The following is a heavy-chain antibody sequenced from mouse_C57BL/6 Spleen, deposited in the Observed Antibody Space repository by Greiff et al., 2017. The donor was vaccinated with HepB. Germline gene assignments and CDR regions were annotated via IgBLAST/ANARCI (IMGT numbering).Heavy chain of an antibody. V-gene: IGHV5-17*01. J-gene: IGHJ4*01. D-gene: IGHD2-1*01. CDR2: ISSGSSTI. CDR3: AKPYGNYRSYYAMDY. Sequence: EVKLAESGGGLVKPGGSLKLSCAASGFTFSDYGMHWVRQAPEKGLEWVAYISSGSSTIYYADTVKGRFTISRDNAKNTLFLQMTSLRSEDTAMYYCAKPYGNYRSYYAMDYWGQGTSVTVSS. CDR1: GFTFSDYG.